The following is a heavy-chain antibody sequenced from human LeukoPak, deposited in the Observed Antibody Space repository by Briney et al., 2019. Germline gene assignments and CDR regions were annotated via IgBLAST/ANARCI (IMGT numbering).Heavy chain of an antibody. V-gene: IGHV4-59*01. J-gene: IGHJ4*02. CDR3: AREKNGNEPFDY. D-gene: IGHD4-23*01. CDR1: GASISSYY. Sequence: SETLSLTCTVSGASISSYYWSWIRQPPGKGLEWIGYLYNTRNTYYNPSLKSRVTISVDTSKNQFSLKVSSVTAADTAVYYCAREKNGNEPFDYRGQGTLVTVSS. CDR2: LYNTRNT.